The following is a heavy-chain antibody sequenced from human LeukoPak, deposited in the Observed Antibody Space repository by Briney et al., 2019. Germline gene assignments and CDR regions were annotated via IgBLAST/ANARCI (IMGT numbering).Heavy chain of an antibody. CDR3: ARVSAYCGGDCYYLAFDI. D-gene: IGHD2-21*02. CDR2: INAGNGNT. Sequence: GASVKVSCKTSGYTFTNYDMHWVRQAPGQRLEWMGWINAGNGNTKYSQNFRDRVTIKKDTSASTVYMELSSQRSEATAVYYCARVSAYCGGDCYYLAFDIWGQGTMVTVSS. J-gene: IGHJ3*02. CDR1: GYTFTNYD. V-gene: IGHV1-3*01.